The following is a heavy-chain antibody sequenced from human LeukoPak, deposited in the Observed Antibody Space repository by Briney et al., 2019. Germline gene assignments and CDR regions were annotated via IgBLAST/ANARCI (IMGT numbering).Heavy chain of an antibody. CDR1: GGSFSGYY. D-gene: IGHD3-3*01. CDR3: ARQTTQLRFLEWLSHFDY. CDR2: INHSGST. V-gene: IGHV4-34*01. J-gene: IGHJ4*02. Sequence: SETLSLTCAVYGGSFSGYYWSWIRQPPGKGLEWIGEINHSGSTNYNPSLKSRVTISVDTSKNQFSLKLSSVTAADTAVYYCARQTTQLRFLEWLSHFDYWGQGTLVTVSS.